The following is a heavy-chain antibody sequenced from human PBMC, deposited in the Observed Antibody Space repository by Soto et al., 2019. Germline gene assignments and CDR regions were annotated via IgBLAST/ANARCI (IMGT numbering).Heavy chain of an antibody. D-gene: IGHD3-10*01. V-gene: IGHV1-69*04. J-gene: IGHJ4*02. CDR3: ARDTDYYGSGTDY. CDR2: IIPILGIA. CDR1: GGTFSSYT. Sequence: SVKVSCKASGGTFSSYTISWVRHAPGQGLEWMGRIIPILGIANYAQKFQGRVTITADKSTSTAYMELSSLRSEDTAVYYCARDTDYYGSGTDYWGQGTLVTVSS.